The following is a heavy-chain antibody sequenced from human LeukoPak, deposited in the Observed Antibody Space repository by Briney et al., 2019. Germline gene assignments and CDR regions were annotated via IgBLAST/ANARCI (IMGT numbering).Heavy chain of an antibody. V-gene: IGHV3-21*01. Sequence: GGSLRLSCAASGFTFSSYWMHWVRQAPGKGLEWVSSISSSSSYIYYADSVKGRFTISRDNAKNSLYLQMNSLRAEDTAVYYCARDDEGYYYYGMDVWGQGTTVTVSS. CDR2: ISSSSSYI. J-gene: IGHJ6*02. CDR1: GFTFSSYW. CDR3: ARDDEGYYYYGMDV.